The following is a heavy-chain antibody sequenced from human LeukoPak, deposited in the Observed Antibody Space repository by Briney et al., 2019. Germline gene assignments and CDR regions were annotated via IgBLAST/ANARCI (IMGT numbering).Heavy chain of an antibody. D-gene: IGHD6-19*01. J-gene: IGHJ3*02. CDR2: ISYDGSNK. CDR3: ARGYSSGWYPRLRDAFDI. V-gene: IGHV3-30-3*01. Sequence: GGSLRLSCAASGFTFSSYAMHWVRQAPGKGLEWVAVISYDGSNKYYADSVKGRFTISRDNSKNTLYLQMNSLRAEDTAVYYCARGYSSGWYPRLRDAFDIWGQGTMVTVSS. CDR1: GFTFSSYA.